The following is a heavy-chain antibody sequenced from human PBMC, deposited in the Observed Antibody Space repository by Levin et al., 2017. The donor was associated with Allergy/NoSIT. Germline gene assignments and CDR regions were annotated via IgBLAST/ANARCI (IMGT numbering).Heavy chain of an antibody. V-gene: IGHV3-9*01. CDR3: ARDNIGLPDAFDI. D-gene: IGHD3-10*01. CDR2: ISWNSGSI. J-gene: IGHJ3*02. CDR1: GFTFDDYA. Sequence: GGSLRLSCAASGFTFDDYAKHWVRQAPGKGLEWVSGISWNSGSIGYADSVKGRFTISRDNAKNSLYLQMNSLRTEDTALYYCARDNIGLPDAFDIWGQGTMVIVSS.